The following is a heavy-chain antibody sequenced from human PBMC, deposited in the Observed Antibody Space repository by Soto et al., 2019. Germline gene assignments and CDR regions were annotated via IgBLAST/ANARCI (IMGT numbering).Heavy chain of an antibody. CDR3: ARDITKDTGSYDAFDI. J-gene: IGHJ3*02. V-gene: IGHV1-69*12. CDR1: GGTFSSYA. CDR2: IIPIFGTA. D-gene: IGHD1-26*01. Sequence: QVQLVQSGAEVKKPGSSVKVSCKASGGTFSSYAISWVRQAPGQGLEWMGGIIPIFGTANYAQKFQGRVTITADESTSTAYMELSSLRSEDTAVYYCARDITKDTGSYDAFDIWGQGTMVTVSS.